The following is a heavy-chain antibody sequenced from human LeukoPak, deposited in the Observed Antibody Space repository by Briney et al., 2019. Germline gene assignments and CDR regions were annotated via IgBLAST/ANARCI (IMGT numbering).Heavy chain of an antibody. CDR3: ARDQRWFDP. J-gene: IGHJ5*02. V-gene: IGHV4-59*01. CDR2: IYYSGST. CDR1: GGSISSYY. Sequence: SETLSLTCTVSGGSISSYYRSWIRQPPGKGLEWIGYIYYSGSTNYNPSLKSRVTISVDTSKNQFSLKLSSVTAADTAVYYCARDQRWFDPWGQGTLVTVSS.